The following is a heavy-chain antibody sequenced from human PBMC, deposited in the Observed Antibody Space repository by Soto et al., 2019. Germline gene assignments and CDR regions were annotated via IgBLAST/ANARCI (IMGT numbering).Heavy chain of an antibody. V-gene: IGHV1-18*01. D-gene: IGHD3-3*01. J-gene: IGHJ6*02. CDR3: ARDPYYDFWSPYYYYGMDV. CDR1: GYTFTSYG. Sequence: ASVKVSCKASGYTFTSYGISLVRQAPGQGLEWMGWISAYNGNTNYAQKLQGRVTMTTDTSTSTAYMELRSLRSDDTAVYYCARDPYYDFWSPYYYYGMDVWGQGTTVTVSS. CDR2: ISAYNGNT.